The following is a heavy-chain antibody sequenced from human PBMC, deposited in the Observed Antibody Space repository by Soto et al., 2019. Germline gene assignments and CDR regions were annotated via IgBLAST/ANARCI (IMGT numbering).Heavy chain of an antibody. D-gene: IGHD2-21*02. J-gene: IGHJ5*02. Sequence: ASVKVSCKASGYTFTGYYMHWVRQAPGQGPEWMGWINPNSGGTNYAQKFQGRVTMTRDTSISTAYMELSRLRSDDTAMYYCARACGGDCYPGWFDPWGQGTLVTVSS. CDR2: INPNSGGT. CDR1: GYTFTGYY. V-gene: IGHV1-2*02. CDR3: ARACGGDCYPGWFDP.